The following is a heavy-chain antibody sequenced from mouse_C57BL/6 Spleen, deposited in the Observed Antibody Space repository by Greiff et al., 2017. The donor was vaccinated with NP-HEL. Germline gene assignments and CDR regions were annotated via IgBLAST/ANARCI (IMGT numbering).Heavy chain of an antibody. V-gene: IGHV1-69*01. Sequence: QVQLQQPGAELVMPGASVKLSCKASGYTFTSYWMHWVKQRPGQGLEWIGEIDPSDSYTNYNQKFKGKSTLTVDKSSSTAYMQLSSLTSEDSAVYYCARSDYGSRGYYAMDYWGQGTSVTVSS. CDR1: GYTFTSYW. CDR2: IDPSDSYT. J-gene: IGHJ4*01. CDR3: ARSDYGSRGYYAMDY. D-gene: IGHD1-1*01.